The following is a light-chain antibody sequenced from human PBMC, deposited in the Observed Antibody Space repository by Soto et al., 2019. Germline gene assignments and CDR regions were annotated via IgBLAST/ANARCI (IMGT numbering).Light chain of an antibody. CDR3: SSYAGSNKKPVV. CDR1: SSDVGGYNY. Sequence: QSALTQPPSASGSPGQSVTISCTGTSSDVGGYNYVSWYQQHPGKAPKLMIYEVSKRPSGVPDRFSGSKSGNTASLTVSGLQAEDEADYYCSSYAGSNKKPVVFGGGTQLTVL. J-gene: IGLJ2*01. V-gene: IGLV2-8*01. CDR2: EVS.